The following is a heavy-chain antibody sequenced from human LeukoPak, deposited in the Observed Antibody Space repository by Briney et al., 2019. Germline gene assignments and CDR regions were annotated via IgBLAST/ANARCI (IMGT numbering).Heavy chain of an antibody. J-gene: IGHJ4*02. CDR1: GGSISSSSYY. Sequence: SETLSLTCTVPGGSISSSSYYWGWIRQPPGKGLEWIGSIYYSGSTYYNPSLKSRVTMSVDTSKNQFSLKLSSVTAADTAVYYCARDNHDFWSGYLFDYWGQGTLVTVSS. D-gene: IGHD3-3*01. V-gene: IGHV4-39*07. CDR3: ARDNHDFWSGYLFDY. CDR2: IYYSGST.